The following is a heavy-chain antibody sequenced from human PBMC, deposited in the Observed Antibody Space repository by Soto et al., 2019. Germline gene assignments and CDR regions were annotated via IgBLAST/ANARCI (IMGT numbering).Heavy chain of an antibody. CDR1: GFPFNSYS. V-gene: IGHV3-21*01. CDR2: ISSSSSYI. CDR3: ARDLFDY. J-gene: IGHJ4*02. Sequence: GAPNHSCAASGFPFNSYSMNWVRQAPGKGLEWVSSISSSSSYIYYADSVKGRFTISRDNAKNSLYLQMNSLRAEDTAVYYCARDLFDYWGQGTLVTVSS.